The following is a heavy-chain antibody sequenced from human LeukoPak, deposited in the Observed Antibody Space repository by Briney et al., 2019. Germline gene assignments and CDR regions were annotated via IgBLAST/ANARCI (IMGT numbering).Heavy chain of an antibody. D-gene: IGHD6-6*01. CDR1: GGSIGSYY. CDR3: ARADRIAARRRVYFDL. Sequence: SETLSLTCTVSGGSIGSYYWSWIRQPPGKGLEWIGYIYYSGSTNYNPSLKSRVTISVDTSKNQFSLKLSSVTAADTAMYYCARADRIAARRRVYFDLWGRGTLVTVSS. CDR2: IYYSGST. J-gene: IGHJ2*01. V-gene: IGHV4-59*01.